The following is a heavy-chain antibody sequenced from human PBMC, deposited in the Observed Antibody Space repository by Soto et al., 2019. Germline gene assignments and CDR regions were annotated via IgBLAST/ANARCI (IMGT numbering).Heavy chain of an antibody. CDR1: GGSISSSSYY. J-gene: IGHJ6*03. CDR3: ARPNGSGSYYNTKGDYYMDV. Sequence: PSETLSLTCTVSGGSISSSSYYWGWIRQPPGKGLEWTGSIYYSGSTYYNPSLKSRVTISVDTSKNQFSLKLSSVTAADTAVYYCARPNGSGSYYNTKGDYYMDVWGKGTTVTAP. V-gene: IGHV4-39*01. CDR2: IYYSGST. D-gene: IGHD3-10*01.